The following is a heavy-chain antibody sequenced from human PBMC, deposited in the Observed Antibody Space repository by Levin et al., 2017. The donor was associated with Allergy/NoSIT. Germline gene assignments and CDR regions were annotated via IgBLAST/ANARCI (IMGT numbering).Heavy chain of an antibody. V-gene: IGHV1-2*02. CDR3: ARVAVAEWEFTISERYFDL. D-gene: IGHD1-26*01. CDR2: INPNSGGT. J-gene: IGHJ2*01. Sequence: ASVKVSCKASGYTFTGYYMHWVRQAPGQGLEWMGWINPNSGGTNYAQKFQGRVTMTRDTSISTAYMELSRLRSDDTAVYYCARVAVAEWEFTISERYFDLWGRGTLVTVSS. CDR1: GYTFTGYY.